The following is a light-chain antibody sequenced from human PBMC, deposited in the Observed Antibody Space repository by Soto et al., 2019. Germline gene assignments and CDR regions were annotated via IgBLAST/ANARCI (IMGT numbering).Light chain of an antibody. V-gene: IGKV1-39*01. J-gene: IGKJ4*01. CDR2: GAS. CDR3: QQRCTTPLS. Sequence: DLQMTQSPSSLSASVGDRVTITCRASQSISSYLSWYQHSLGKAPKLLIYGASNLQSGVPSRFSASGSGTEFTLTISNLHPEDFATCYCQQRCTTPLSFGGGTKVEV. CDR1: QSISSY.